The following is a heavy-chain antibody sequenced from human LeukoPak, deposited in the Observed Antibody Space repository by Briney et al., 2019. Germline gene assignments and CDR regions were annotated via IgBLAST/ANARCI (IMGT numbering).Heavy chain of an antibody. V-gene: IGHV1-8*03. CDR3: ASRSSGWYGDYFDY. Sequence: ASVKVSCKAFGYTFTSYDINWVRQATGQGLEWMGWVNLNSGNTGYAQKFQGRVTITRNTSIGTAYMEPRSLRSDDTAVYYCASRSSGWYGDYFDYWGQGTWVTVSS. J-gene: IGHJ4*02. CDR1: GYTFTSYD. CDR2: VNLNSGNT. D-gene: IGHD6-19*01.